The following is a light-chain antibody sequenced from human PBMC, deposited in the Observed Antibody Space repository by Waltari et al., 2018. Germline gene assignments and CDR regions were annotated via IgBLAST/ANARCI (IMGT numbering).Light chain of an antibody. J-gene: IGLJ3*02. CDR1: SSDVGTYNY. CDR2: DVS. Sequence: QSALPQPRSVSGSPGQSVTISCTGTSSDVGTYNYVSWYQQHPGKAPKFMIYDVSQRPSGVPDRFSRSKSGNTASLTISGLQAEDEADYYCCSYAGRYTWVFGGGTKVTVL. V-gene: IGLV2-11*01. CDR3: CSYAGRYTWV.